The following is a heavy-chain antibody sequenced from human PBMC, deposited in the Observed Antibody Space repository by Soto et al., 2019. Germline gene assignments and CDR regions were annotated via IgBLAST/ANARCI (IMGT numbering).Heavy chain of an antibody. J-gene: IGHJ6*02. CDR3: ASFLFPPKERETYYYYGMDV. D-gene: IGHD3-3*01. CDR2: ISSSGSTI. Sequence: PGGSLRLSCAASGFTFSDYYMSWIRQAPGKGLEWVSYISSSGSTIYYADSVKGRFTISRDNAKNSLYLQMNSLRAEDTAVYYCASFLFPPKERETYYYYGMDVWGQGTTVTVSS. CDR1: GFTFSDYY. V-gene: IGHV3-11*01.